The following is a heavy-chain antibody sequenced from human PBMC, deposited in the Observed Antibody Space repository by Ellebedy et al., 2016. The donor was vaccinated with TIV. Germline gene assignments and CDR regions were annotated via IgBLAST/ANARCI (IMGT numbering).Heavy chain of an antibody. V-gene: IGHV4-59*08. D-gene: IGHD1-26*01. Sequence: SETLSLTCIVSGGSFSNYYWNWIRQPPGKGLEWIGHIFYSETTNYNPSLKSRVTISSDTSTNQFSLKLTSVTAADTAVYYCARGGIGVGADSWGQGTLVTASS. CDR1: GGSFSNYY. CDR3: ARGGIGVGADS. J-gene: IGHJ4*02. CDR2: IFYSETT.